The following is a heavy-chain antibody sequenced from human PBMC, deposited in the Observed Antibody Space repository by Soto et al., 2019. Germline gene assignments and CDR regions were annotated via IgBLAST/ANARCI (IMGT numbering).Heavy chain of an antibody. CDR1: GFTFSSYS. Sequence: PGGSLRLSCAASGFTFSSYSMNWVRQAPGKGLEWVSSISSSSSYIYYADSVKGRFTISRDNAKNSLYLQMNSLRAEDTAVYYCARDGGDIVVVVAAPDVWGQGTKVTVSS. V-gene: IGHV3-21*01. D-gene: IGHD2-15*01. J-gene: IGHJ6*02. CDR3: ARDGGDIVVVVAAPDV. CDR2: ISSSSSYI.